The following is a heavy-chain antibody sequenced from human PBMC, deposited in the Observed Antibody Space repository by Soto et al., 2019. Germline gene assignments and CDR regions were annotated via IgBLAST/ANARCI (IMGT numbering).Heavy chain of an antibody. Sequence: TLSLTCAFSGCSISSGGYSLSWIRQPPGKGLEWIGYIYHSGSTYYNPSLKSRVTISVDRSKNQFSLKLSSVTAADTAVYYCARASYYYDSNYWGMDVWGQGTTVTVSS. V-gene: IGHV4-30-2*01. D-gene: IGHD3-22*01. CDR1: GCSISSGGYS. CDR3: ARASYYYDSNYWGMDV. CDR2: IYHSGST. J-gene: IGHJ6*02.